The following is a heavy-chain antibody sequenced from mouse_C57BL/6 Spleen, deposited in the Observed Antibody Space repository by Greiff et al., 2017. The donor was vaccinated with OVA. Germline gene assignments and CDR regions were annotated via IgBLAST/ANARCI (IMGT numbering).Heavy chain of an antibody. CDR1: GFNIKDDY. CDR3: TTGVLRQANWYFDV. D-gene: IGHD2-12*01. J-gene: IGHJ1*03. CDR2: IDPENGDT. Sequence: VQLKESGAELVRPGASVKLSCTASGFNIKDDYMHWVKQRPEQGLEWIGWIDPENGDTEYASKFQGKATITADTSSNTAFRQLICLTSEYTAVYDSTTGVLRQANWYFDVWGTGTTVTVSS. V-gene: IGHV14-4*01.